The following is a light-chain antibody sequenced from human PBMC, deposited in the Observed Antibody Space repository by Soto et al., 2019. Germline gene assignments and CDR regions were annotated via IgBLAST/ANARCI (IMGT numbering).Light chain of an antibody. J-gene: IGKJ1*01. Sequence: DIQMTQYPSTLSASVGDRVTITCRASQSISSWLAWYQQKPGKAPKLLIYDASSLESGVPSRFSGSGSGTEFTLTISSLQPDDFATYYCQQYNSYSWTFGQGTNVDIK. CDR3: QQYNSYSWT. CDR1: QSISSW. CDR2: DAS. V-gene: IGKV1-5*01.